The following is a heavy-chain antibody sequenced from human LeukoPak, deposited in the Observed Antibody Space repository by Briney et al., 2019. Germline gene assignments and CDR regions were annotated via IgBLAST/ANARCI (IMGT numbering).Heavy chain of an antibody. D-gene: IGHD2-2*01. V-gene: IGHV3-30*18. CDR1: GFTFSSYG. Sequence: GRSLRLSCAASGFTFSSYGMHWVRQAPGKGLEWVAVISYDGSNKYYADSVKGRFTISRDNSKNTLYLQMNSLRAEDTAVYYCAKDLPLNNIVVVPAAYDPAFGYWGQGTLVTVSS. J-gene: IGHJ4*02. CDR3: AKDLPLNNIVVVPAAYDPAFGY. CDR2: ISYDGSNK.